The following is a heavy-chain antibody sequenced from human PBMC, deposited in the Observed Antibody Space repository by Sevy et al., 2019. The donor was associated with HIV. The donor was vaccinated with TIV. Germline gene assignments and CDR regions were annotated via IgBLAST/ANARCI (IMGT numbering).Heavy chain of an antibody. CDR1: GGSISSYY. CDR2: IYYSGST. D-gene: IGHD3-22*01. Sequence: SETLSLTCTVSGGSISSYYWSWIRQPPGKGLEWIGYIYYSGSTNYNPSLKSRVTISVDTSKNQFSLKLSSVTASDTAGYYGARTYYYDSSGYPGVDAFDIWGQGTMVTVSS. J-gene: IGHJ3*02. V-gene: IGHV4-59*01. CDR3: ARTYYYDSSGYPGVDAFDI.